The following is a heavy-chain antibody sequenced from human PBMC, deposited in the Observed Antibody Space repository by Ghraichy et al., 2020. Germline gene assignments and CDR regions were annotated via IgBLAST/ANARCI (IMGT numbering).Heavy chain of an antibody. V-gene: IGHV3-53*01. CDR2: IYSGGST. J-gene: IGHJ4*02. CDR3: ARHVVENHDFWSGYYTGYFDY. Sequence: GESLNIPCAASGFTVSSNYMSWVRQAPGKGLEWVSVIYSGGSTYYADSVKGRFTISRDNSKNTLYLQMNSLRAEDTAVYYCARHVVENHDFWSGYYTGYFDYWGQGTLVTVSS. D-gene: IGHD3-3*01. CDR1: GFTVSSNY.